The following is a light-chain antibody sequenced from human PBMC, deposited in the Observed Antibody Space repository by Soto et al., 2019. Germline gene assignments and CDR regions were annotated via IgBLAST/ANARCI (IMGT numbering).Light chain of an antibody. CDR2: DVD. CDR3: NSYTSSGTYVV. Sequence: QSALTQPASVSGSPGQSITISCTGTSSDVGHHHYVSWYQHHPGKAPKLMIYDVDRRPSGVSNRFSGSKSGNTASLTISWLQAEDEADYYCNSYTSSGTYVVFGGGTKLTVL. J-gene: IGLJ2*01. V-gene: IGLV2-14*03. CDR1: SSDVGHHHY.